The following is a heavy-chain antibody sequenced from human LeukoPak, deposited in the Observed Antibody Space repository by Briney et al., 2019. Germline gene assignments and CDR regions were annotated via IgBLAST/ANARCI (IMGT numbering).Heavy chain of an antibody. CDR2: IIPFRGTV. D-gene: IGHD2-2*01. CDR3: ARDLPGTDDAFDI. CDR1: GDTFSSYA. V-gene: IGHV1-69*04. Sequence: ASVKVSCKASGDTFSSYAISWVRQAPGQGLEWMGRIIPFRGTVNHAQRFQGRVTITADKSTGTAYVELSSLRSDDTAVYYCARDLPGTDDAFDIWGQGTMVTVSS. J-gene: IGHJ3*02.